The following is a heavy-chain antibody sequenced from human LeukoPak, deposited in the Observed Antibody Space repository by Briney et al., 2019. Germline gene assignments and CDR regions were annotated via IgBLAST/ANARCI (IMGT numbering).Heavy chain of an antibody. CDR1: GFTFSSYA. D-gene: IGHD5-12*01. V-gene: IGHV3-30*04. Sequence: PGGSLRLSCAASGFTFSSYAMHWVRQAPGKGLEWVAVMRYDGSSKYYADSVKGRFTISRDNSKNTLYLQMNSLRAEDTAVYYCAKMGSLGYSGYELDYWGQGTLVTVSS. J-gene: IGHJ4*02. CDR2: MRYDGSSK. CDR3: AKMGSLGYSGYELDY.